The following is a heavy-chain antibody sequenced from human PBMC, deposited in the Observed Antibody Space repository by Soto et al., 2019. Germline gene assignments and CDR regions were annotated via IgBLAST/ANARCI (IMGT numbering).Heavy chain of an antibody. Sequence: VQVVQSVPEVKKPGSAVRISCRSGGDTFSSYTVSWVRQNPGQGLEWMGMIIPVLGVTNYSRIFKGRMTITADKSKTTVHMELSSLKSEDTARYYCARRRYFGVDWYTQKYSGMDVLVHGTSLIVSS. D-gene: IGHD3-9*01. CDR2: IIPVLGVT. V-gene: IGHV1-69*02. CDR1: GDTFSSYT. J-gene: IGHJ6*02. CDR3: ARRRYFGVDWYTQKYSGMDV.